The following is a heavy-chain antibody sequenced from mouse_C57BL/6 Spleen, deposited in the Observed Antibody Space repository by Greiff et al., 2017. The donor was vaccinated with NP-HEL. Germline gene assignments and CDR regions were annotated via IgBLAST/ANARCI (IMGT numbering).Heavy chain of an antibody. Sequence: QVHVKQPGAELVMPGASVKLSCKASGYTFTSYWMHWVKQRPGQGLEWIGEIDPSDSYTNYNQKFKGKSTLTVDKSSSTAYMQLSSLTSEDSAVYYCARGLLTRAMDYWGQGTSVTVSS. D-gene: IGHD2-3*01. V-gene: IGHV1-69*01. CDR2: IDPSDSYT. CDR1: GYTFTSYW. CDR3: ARGLLTRAMDY. J-gene: IGHJ4*01.